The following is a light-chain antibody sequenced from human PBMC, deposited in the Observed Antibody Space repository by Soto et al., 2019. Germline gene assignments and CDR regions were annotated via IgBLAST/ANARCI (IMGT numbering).Light chain of an antibody. Sequence: QSALTQPASVSGSPGQSITISCTGTSSDVGGYNYVSWYQQHPGKAPKLMIYDVRNRPSGVSNRFSGSKSGNTASLTISGLQAEDEADYYCSSYTSSSNHVVFGGGTKVTVL. CDR2: DVR. CDR3: SSYTSSSNHVV. CDR1: SSDVGGYNY. J-gene: IGLJ2*01. V-gene: IGLV2-14*01.